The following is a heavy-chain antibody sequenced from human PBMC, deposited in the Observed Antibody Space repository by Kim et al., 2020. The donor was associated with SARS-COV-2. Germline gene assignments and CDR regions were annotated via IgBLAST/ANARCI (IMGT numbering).Heavy chain of an antibody. D-gene: IGHD3-3*01. J-gene: IGHJ5*02. CDR3: ARGGVDFWSGYYDNWFDP. Sequence: KGRFTISRDNSKNTLYLQMNSLRAEDTAVYYCARGGVDFWSGYYDNWFDPWGQGTLVTVSS. V-gene: IGHV3-66*01.